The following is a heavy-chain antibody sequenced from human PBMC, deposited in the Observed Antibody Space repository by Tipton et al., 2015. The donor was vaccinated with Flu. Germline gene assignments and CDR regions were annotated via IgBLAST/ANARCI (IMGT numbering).Heavy chain of an antibody. CDR1: GFMFSNSA. D-gene: IGHD3-10*01. J-gene: IGHJ6*03. CDR3: TRYRLPPLVRGVPNYYYYYMDV. Sequence: SLRLSCAASGFMFSNSAMSWVRQAPGKGLEWVSGIGGDSNTHYAASVKGRFTISRDNSKNTVYLQMNSLRAEDTALYFCTRYRLPPLVRGVPNYYYYYMDVWGKGTTVTVSS. V-gene: IGHV3-23*01. CDR2: IGGDSNT.